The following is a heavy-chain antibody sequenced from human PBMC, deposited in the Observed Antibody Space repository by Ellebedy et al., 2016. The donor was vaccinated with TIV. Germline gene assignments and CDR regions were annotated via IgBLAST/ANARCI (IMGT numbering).Heavy chain of an antibody. CDR1: GFSFRTYA. Sequence: GGSLRLXXAVSGFSFRTYAMHWVRQAPGKGLEWVSAISGSGDSTYYADSVKGRFTISRDNSKNTLYLQMNSLRAEDTAVYYCAKGPTTRYYYMDVWGKGTTVTVSS. J-gene: IGHJ6*03. CDR2: ISGSGDST. V-gene: IGHV3-23*01. CDR3: AKGPTTRYYYMDV. D-gene: IGHD1-26*01.